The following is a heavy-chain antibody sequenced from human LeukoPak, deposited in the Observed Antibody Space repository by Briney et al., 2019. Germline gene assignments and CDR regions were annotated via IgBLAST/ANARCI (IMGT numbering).Heavy chain of an antibody. V-gene: IGHV4-59*01. Sequence: PSETLSLTCTVSGGSISSYYWSWIRQPPGKGLEWIGYIYYSGSTNYNPSLKSRVPISVDTSKNQFSLKLSSVTAADTAVYYCAGLYCSGGSCSFDYWGQGTLVTVSS. CDR1: GGSISSYY. D-gene: IGHD2-15*01. CDR3: AGLYCSGGSCSFDY. J-gene: IGHJ4*02. CDR2: IYYSGST.